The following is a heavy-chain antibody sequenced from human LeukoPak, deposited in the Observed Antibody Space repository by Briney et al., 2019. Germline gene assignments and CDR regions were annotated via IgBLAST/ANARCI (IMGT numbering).Heavy chain of an antibody. CDR3: ARLSEVDY. CDR2: ISSSSSYI. CDR1: RCTFSSYS. D-gene: IGHD4/OR15-4a*01. V-gene: IGHV3-21*01. J-gene: IGHJ4*02. Sequence: GGSLRLSCAASRCTFSSYSLNWVRQAPGKGLEWVSSISSSSSYIYYADSVKGRFTISRDNAKNSLYLQMNSLRAEDTAVYCCARLSEVDYWGQGTLVTVSS.